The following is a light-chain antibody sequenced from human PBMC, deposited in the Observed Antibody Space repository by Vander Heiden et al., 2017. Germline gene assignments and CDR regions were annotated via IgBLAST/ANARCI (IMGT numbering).Light chain of an antibody. CDR3: QQYNDWSRT. CDR2: SAS. J-gene: IGKJ1*01. V-gene: IGKV3-15*01. CDR1: QSISTN. Sequence: EIVMLQSPATLSVSPGERATLSCRASQSISTNLAWYQQKPGQAPRLLIYSASSRATGIAARFSGSGSGTEFTLTISILQSEDFAFYYCQQYNDWSRTFGQGTKV.